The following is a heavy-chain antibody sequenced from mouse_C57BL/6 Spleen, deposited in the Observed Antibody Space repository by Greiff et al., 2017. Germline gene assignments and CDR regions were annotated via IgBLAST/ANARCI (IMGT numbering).Heavy chain of an antibody. Sequence: EVKLVESGGGLVKPGGSLTLSCAASGFTFSSYAMSWVRPTPEKRLGWVATISDGGSYTYYPDNVKGRFTISRDNAKNNLYLQMSHLKSEDTAMYYCARRGWDEWFAYWGQGTLVTVSA. J-gene: IGHJ3*01. CDR1: GFTFSSYA. D-gene: IGHD4-1*01. CDR2: ISDGGSYT. V-gene: IGHV5-4*03. CDR3: ARRGWDEWFAY.